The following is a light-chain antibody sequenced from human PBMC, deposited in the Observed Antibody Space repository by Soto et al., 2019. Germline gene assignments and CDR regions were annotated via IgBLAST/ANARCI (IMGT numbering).Light chain of an antibody. CDR3: QQYGSSPWT. CDR1: QSVSSSY. CDR2: GAS. Sequence: EIVLTQSPGTLSLSPGERATLSCRASQSVSSSYLAWYQQKPGQAPRLLIYGASSRATGIPDRFSGSGSGTDFTLTIIRLEPEGFAVYYCQQYGSSPWTFGQGTKVDIK. J-gene: IGKJ1*01. V-gene: IGKV3-20*01.